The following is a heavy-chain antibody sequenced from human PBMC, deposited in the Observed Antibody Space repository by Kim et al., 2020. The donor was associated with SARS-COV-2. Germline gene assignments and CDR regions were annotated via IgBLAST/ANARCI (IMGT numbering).Heavy chain of an antibody. CDR3: ARLWINYGGYYYGMDV. Sequence: SLKSRVTISVDTSKNQFSLKLSSVTAADTAVYYCARLWINYGGYYYGMDVWGQGTTVTVSS. J-gene: IGHJ6*02. V-gene: IGHV4-59*01. D-gene: IGHD4-17*01.